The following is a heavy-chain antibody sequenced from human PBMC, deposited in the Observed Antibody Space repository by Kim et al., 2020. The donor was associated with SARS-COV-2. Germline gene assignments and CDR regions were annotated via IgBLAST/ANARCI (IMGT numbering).Heavy chain of an antibody. Sequence: GGSLRLSCAASGFTFSSYAMHWVRQAPGKGLEYVSAISSNGGSTYYANSVKGRFTISRDNSKNTLYLQMGSLRAEDMAVYYCARDLVVVPAGELYYYYGMDVWGQGTTVTVSS. CDR1: GFTFSSYA. D-gene: IGHD2-2*01. CDR2: ISSNGGST. J-gene: IGHJ6*02. V-gene: IGHV3-64*01. CDR3: ARDLVVVPAGELYYYYGMDV.